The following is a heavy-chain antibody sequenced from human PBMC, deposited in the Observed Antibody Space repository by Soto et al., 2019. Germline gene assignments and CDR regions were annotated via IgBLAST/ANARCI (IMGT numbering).Heavy chain of an antibody. CDR1: RDTFTSYY. CDR2: INPHGGST. Sequence: ASVKVSCKAPRDTFTSYYINWVRQAPGQGLEWMGVINPHGGSTAYAQKFKGRVTLTRDTSASTVYMGVSSLTSEDTAMYYCARSSGGNFGIIIEGTNWFAPWGQGTLVTVSS. V-gene: IGHV1-46*01. CDR3: ARSSGGNFGIIIEGTNWFAP. D-gene: IGHD1-26*01. J-gene: IGHJ5*02.